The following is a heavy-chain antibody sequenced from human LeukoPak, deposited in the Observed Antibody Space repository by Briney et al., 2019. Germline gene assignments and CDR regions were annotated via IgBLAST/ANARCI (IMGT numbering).Heavy chain of an antibody. J-gene: IGHJ4*02. CDR3: ARTLNLRRGATTFSIFDY. CDR1: GGSISSYY. Sequence: PSETLSLTCTVSGGSISSYYWSWIRQPPGKGLEWIGYIYYSGSTNYNPSLKSRVTISVDTSKNQFSLKLSSVTAADTAVYYCARTLNLRRGATTFSIFDYWGQGTLVTVSS. D-gene: IGHD1-26*01. CDR2: IYYSGST. V-gene: IGHV4-59*01.